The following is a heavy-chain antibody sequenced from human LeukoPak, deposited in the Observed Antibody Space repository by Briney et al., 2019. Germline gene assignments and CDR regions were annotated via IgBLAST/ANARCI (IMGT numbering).Heavy chain of an antibody. CDR1: GGTFSSYT. CDR2: IIPVLGIA. CDR3: ARDSSGWYGNWFDP. Sequence: SVKVSCKASGGTFSSYTISWVRQAPGQGLEWMGRIIPVLGIANYAQKFQGRVTITADKSTSTAYMELSSLRSEDTAVYYCARDSSGWYGNWFDPWGQGTLVTVSS. V-gene: IGHV1-69*04. J-gene: IGHJ5*02. D-gene: IGHD6-19*01.